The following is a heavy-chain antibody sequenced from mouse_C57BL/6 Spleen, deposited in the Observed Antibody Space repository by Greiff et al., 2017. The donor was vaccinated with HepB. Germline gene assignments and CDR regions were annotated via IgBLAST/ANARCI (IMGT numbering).Heavy chain of an antibody. CDR1: GFTFSDYG. D-gene: IGHD2-5*01. CDR2: ISSGSSTI. Sequence: EVHLVESGGGLVKPGGSLKLSCAASGFTFSDYGMHWVRQAPEKGLEWVAYISSGSSTIYYADTVKGRFTISRDNAKNTLFLQMTSLRSEDTAMYYCARDAYYSNDDYAMDYWGQGTSVTVSS. CDR3: ARDAYYSNDDYAMDY. V-gene: IGHV5-17*01. J-gene: IGHJ4*01.